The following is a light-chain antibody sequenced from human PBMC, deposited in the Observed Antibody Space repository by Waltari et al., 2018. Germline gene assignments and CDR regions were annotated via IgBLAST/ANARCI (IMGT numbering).Light chain of an antibody. Sequence: QSVLTQPPSASGTPGQRVTISCSGTASNIGRNLVNWYQQLPGKAPKLVIYRSDRLPSGAPDRFSGSKSGASAALAISGLQSGDEAEYYWAAWDDRPNGRWVFGGGTKVTVL. CDR1: ASNIGRNL. J-gene: IGLJ3*02. CDR3: AAWDDRPNGRWV. V-gene: IGLV1-44*01. CDR2: RSD.